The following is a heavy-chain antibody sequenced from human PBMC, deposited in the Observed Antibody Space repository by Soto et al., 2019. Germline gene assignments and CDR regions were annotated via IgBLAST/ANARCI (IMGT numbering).Heavy chain of an antibody. D-gene: IGHD3-22*01. CDR2: ISAYNGNT. J-gene: IGHJ6*02. V-gene: IGHV1-18*04. CDR1: GYTFTSYG. CDR3: ARRYYHSRTPGNYYYYGMDV. Sequence: GASVKVSCKAPGYTFTSYGISWVRQAPGQGLEWMGWISAYNGNTNYAQKLQGRVTMTTDTSTSTAYMELRSLRSDDTAVYYCARRYYHSRTPGNYYYYGMDVWGQGTTVTVSS.